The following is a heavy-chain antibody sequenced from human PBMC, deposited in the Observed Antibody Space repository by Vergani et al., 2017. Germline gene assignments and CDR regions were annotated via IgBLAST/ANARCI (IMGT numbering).Heavy chain of an antibody. V-gene: IGHV3-30-3*01. CDR3: ARGDYYDSSGKFDY. J-gene: IGHJ4*02. Sequence: VQLLESGGGLVQPGGSLRLSCAASGFTFSSYAMSWVRQAPGKGLEWVAVISYDGSNKYYADSVKGRFTISRDNSKNTLYLQMNSLRAEDTAVYYCARGDYYDSSGKFDYWGQGTLVTVSS. CDR1: GFTFSSYA. D-gene: IGHD3-22*01. CDR2: ISYDGSNK.